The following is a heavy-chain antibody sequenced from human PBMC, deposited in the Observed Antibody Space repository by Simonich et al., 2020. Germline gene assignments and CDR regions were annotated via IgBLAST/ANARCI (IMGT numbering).Heavy chain of an antibody. D-gene: IGHD6-13*01. Sequence: QVQLVQSGAEVKKPGASVKVSCKASGYTFTSYGISWGLQAPGQGLEWMGWISTNNGNTNYAQKLQGRVTMTTDTSTSTAYMELRSLRSDDTAVYYCARDQGGRAAAATDYWGQGTLVTVSS. V-gene: IGHV1-18*01. CDR3: ARDQGGRAAAATDY. CDR1: GYTFTSYG. CDR2: ISTNNGNT. J-gene: IGHJ4*02.